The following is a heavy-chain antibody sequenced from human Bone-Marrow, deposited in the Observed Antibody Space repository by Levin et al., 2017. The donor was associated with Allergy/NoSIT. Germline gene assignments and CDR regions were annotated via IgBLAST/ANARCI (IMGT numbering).Heavy chain of an antibody. CDR3: TREGNTGASEY. V-gene: IGHV3-49*04. D-gene: IGHD7-27*01. CDR1: GFMFGDYA. Sequence: GGSLRLSCTTSGFMFGDYAMSWVRQAPGKGLQWLGFMRSKANGGAIEYVASVKGRFTMSRDDSKSTAYLQMNSLETEDTAVYYCTREGNTGASEYWGQGTLVTVSS. CDR2: MRSKANGGAI. J-gene: IGHJ4*02.